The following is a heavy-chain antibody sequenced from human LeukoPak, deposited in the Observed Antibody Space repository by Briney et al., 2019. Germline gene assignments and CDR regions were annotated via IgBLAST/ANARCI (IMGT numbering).Heavy chain of an antibody. CDR3: ARRVPYYDRPFGAFDI. D-gene: IGHD3-22*01. CDR1: GGSFSGYY. V-gene: IGHV4-34*01. J-gene: IGHJ3*02. CDR2: INHSGST. Sequence: PSETLSLTCAVYGGSFSGYYWSWIRQTPGKGLEWVGEINHSGSTNYNPSLKSRVTISVDTSKNQFSLKLSSVTAADTAVYYCARRVPYYDRPFGAFDIWGQGTMVTVSS.